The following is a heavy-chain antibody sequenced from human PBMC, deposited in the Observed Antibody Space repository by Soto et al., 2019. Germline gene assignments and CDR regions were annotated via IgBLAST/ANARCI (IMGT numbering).Heavy chain of an antibody. CDR2: ITFDGSHQ. V-gene: IGHV3-30*18. CDR1: GLRFTGYG. J-gene: IGHJ4*02. D-gene: IGHD3-10*01. CDR3: GKDAGADS. Sequence: QVQMVESGGGVVQPGGSLRLSCAASGLRFTGYGMFWVRQAPGKGLEWVARITFDGSHQYYGDSVKGRATISRDISKNILYLEMNSLRRDDTAVYYCGKDAGADSWGQGTLVIVSS.